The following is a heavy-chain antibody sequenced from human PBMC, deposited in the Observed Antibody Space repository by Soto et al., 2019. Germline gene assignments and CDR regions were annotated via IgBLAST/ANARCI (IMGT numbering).Heavy chain of an antibody. J-gene: IGHJ4*02. CDR1: GYTFTSYG. D-gene: IGHD4-4*01. CDR2: IDVNT. Sequence: QVQLVQSGAEVKQPGGTMKVSCKGSGYTFTSYGISWVRQAPGQGLEWMGWIDVNTNYAQKFQGRVTMTTDTSTSTAYLELRSLRSDDTAVYYCARESMSYDYSNLRYWGQGTQVTVSS. CDR3: ARESMSYDYSNLRY. V-gene: IGHV1-18*04.